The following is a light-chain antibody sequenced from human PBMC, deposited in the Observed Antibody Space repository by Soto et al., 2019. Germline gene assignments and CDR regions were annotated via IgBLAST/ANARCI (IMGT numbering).Light chain of an antibody. CDR3: HQYGSSPRT. CDR1: QSVSNF. CDR2: GAS. Sequence: EIVLTQSPATLSLSPGERATLTCRASQSVSNFLAWYQHKPGQAPRLLIYGASTRATGIPDRFSGSGSGTDFTLTIRRLEPEDFAVYYCHQYGSSPRTFGQGTKVDIK. V-gene: IGKV3-20*01. J-gene: IGKJ1*01.